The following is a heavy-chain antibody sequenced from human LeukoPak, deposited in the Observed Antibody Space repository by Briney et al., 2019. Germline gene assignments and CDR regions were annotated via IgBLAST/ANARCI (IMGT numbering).Heavy chain of an antibody. CDR3: AREGGYVERTLDS. CDR1: GGSISSGGNS. J-gene: IGHJ4*02. D-gene: IGHD3-10*02. Sequence: SQTLSLTCTVSGGSISSGGNSWTWIRQHPGKGLEWIGYIYNSGRTYYNPSLKSRVTISLDTSKNQFSLKLSSVTAADTAVYYCAREGGYVERTLDSWGQGTLVTVSP. CDR2: IYNSGRT. V-gene: IGHV4-31*03.